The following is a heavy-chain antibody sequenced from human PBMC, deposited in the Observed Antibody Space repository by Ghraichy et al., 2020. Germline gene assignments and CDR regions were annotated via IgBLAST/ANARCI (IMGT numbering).Heavy chain of an antibody. D-gene: IGHD3-16*02. CDR2: INHSGST. Sequence: SETLSLTCAVYGGSFSGYYWSWIRQPPGKGLEWIGEINHSGSTNYNPSLKSRVTISVDTSKNQFSLKLSSVTAADTAVYYCASSTFGGVIDEGAFDIWGQGTMVTVSS. CDR1: GGSFSGYY. V-gene: IGHV4-34*01. J-gene: IGHJ3*02. CDR3: ASSTFGGVIDEGAFDI.